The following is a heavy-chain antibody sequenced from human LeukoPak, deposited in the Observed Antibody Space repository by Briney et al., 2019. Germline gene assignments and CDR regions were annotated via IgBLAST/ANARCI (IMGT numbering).Heavy chain of an antibody. V-gene: IGHV3-74*01. J-gene: IGHJ4*02. CDR3: ARVNYGGNSFSDY. Sequence: TGGSLRLSCAASGFTFSSYWMHWVRQAPGKGLVWVSRINSDGISTNYADSVKGRFTISRDNAKNTLYLQMNSLRAEDTAVYYCARVNYGGNSFSDYWGQGTLVTVSS. D-gene: IGHD4-23*01. CDR1: GFTFSSYW. CDR2: INSDGIST.